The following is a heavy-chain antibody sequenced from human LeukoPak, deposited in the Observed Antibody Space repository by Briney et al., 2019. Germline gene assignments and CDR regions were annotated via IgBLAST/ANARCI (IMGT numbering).Heavy chain of an antibody. D-gene: IGHD3-16*02. Sequence: SETLSLTCTVSGGSISSYYWSWIRQPPGKGLEWIGYIYYSGSTNYNPSLKSRVTISVDTSKNQFSLKLSSVTAADTAVYYCARVKGSYRPFDPWGQGTLVTVSS. CDR1: GGSISSYY. V-gene: IGHV4-59*01. CDR2: IYYSGST. J-gene: IGHJ5*02. CDR3: ARVKGSYRPFDP.